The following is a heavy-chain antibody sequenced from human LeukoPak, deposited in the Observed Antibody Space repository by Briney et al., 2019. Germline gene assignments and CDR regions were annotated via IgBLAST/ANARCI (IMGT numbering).Heavy chain of an antibody. Sequence: ASVKVSCKASGYTFTNYGISWVRQAPGQGLEWMGWISGYTGKTYHAQKFQARVTMTTDTPTTTAYMELRSLRSDDTAVYYCAKDRGWQYADYETVAVEHWGQGTLVTVSS. CDR3: AKDRGWQYADYETVAVEH. V-gene: IGHV1-18*01. CDR1: GYTFTNYG. CDR2: ISGYTGKT. J-gene: IGHJ4*02. D-gene: IGHD4-17*01.